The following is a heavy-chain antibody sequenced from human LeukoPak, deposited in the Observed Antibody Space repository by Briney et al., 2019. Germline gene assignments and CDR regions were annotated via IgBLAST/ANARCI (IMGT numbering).Heavy chain of an antibody. D-gene: IGHD3-9*01. Sequence: PGGSLRLSCAASGFTFSSYWMSWVRQAPGKGPEWVANIKQDGSEKYYVDSVKGRFTISRDNAKNSLYLQMNSLRAEDTAVYYCARDSGYDILTGYLYYYGMDVWGQGTTVTVSS. CDR2: IKQDGSEK. J-gene: IGHJ6*02. CDR3: ARDSGYDILTGYLYYYGMDV. CDR1: GFTFSSYW. V-gene: IGHV3-7*01.